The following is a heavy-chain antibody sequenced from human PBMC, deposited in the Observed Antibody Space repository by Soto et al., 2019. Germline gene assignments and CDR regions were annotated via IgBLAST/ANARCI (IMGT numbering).Heavy chain of an antibody. Sequence: PSETLSLTCAVYGGSFSGYYWSWIRQPPGKGLEWIGEINHSGSTNYNPSLKSRVTISVDTSKNQFSLKLSSVTAADTAVYYCARGCTYSPQARGMDVWGQGTTVTVSS. V-gene: IGHV4-34*01. D-gene: IGHD5-18*01. J-gene: IGHJ6*02. CDR3: ARGCTYSPQARGMDV. CDR2: INHSGST. CDR1: GGSFSGYY.